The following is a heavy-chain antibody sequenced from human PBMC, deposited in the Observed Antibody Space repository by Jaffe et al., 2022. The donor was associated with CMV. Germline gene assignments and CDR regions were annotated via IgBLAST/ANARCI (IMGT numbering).Heavy chain of an antibody. CDR2: IKQDGSEK. J-gene: IGHJ4*02. Sequence: EVQLVESGGGLVQPGGSLRLSCAASGFTFSSYWMSWVRQAPGKGLEWVANIKQDGSEKYYVDSVKGRFTISRDNAKNSLYLQMNSLRAEDTAVYYCARGVVSGSYCFDYWGQGTLVTVSS. CDR1: GFTFSSYW. CDR3: ARGVVSGSYCFDY. V-gene: IGHV3-7*01. D-gene: IGHD3-10*01.